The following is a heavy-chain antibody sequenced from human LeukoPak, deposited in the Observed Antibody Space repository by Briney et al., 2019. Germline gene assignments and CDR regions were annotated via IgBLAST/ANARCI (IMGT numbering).Heavy chain of an antibody. CDR2: FISYTGTT. V-gene: IGHV1-18*01. Sequence: VKVSSKAAACAFTNYVYSCWRQPPAQKGEGRGWFISYTGTTNYTHTLPSRLTISIDTSTNKASLELNTVTAEDTAVYYCARSAYYYGRSGYYVFDYWGQGTLVTVSS. J-gene: IGHJ4*02. CDR3: ARSAYYYGRSGYYVFDY. CDR1: ACAFTNYV. D-gene: IGHD3-22*01.